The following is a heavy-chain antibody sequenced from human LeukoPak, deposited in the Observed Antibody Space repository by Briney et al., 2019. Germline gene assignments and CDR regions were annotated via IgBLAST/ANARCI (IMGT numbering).Heavy chain of an antibody. V-gene: IGHV3-21*01. CDR2: ISSSSSYI. D-gene: IGHD3-3*01. CDR3: AREGVHYGFWSGYYTRHYYYYGMDV. CDR1: GFTFSSYS. J-gene: IGHJ6*02. Sequence: GGSLRLSCAASGFTFSSYSMNWVRQAPGKGLEWVSSISSSSSYIYYADSVRGRFTISRDNAKNSLYLQMNSLRAEDTAVYYCAREGVHYGFWSGYYTRHYYYYGMDVWGQGTTVTVSS.